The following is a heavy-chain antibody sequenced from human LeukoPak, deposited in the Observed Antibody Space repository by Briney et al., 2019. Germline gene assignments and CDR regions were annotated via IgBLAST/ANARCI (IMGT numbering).Heavy chain of an antibody. CDR1: GFTFSDYW. CDR2: IKEDGSEI. Sequence: GGFLRLSCAASGFTFSDYWMSWVRQAPGKGLEWVANIKEDGSEISYVHSVKGRFTISRDNARNSLYLQMNSLRDEDTAVYSCAREKYVAGEFFQHWGQGTLVTVSS. J-gene: IGHJ1*01. CDR3: AREKYVAGEFFQH. V-gene: IGHV3-7*01. D-gene: IGHD6-13*01.